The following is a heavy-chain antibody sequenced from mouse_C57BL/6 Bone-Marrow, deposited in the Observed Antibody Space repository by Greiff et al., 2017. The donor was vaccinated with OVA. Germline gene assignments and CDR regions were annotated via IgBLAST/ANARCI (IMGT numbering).Heavy chain of an antibody. CDR2: IYIGNGYT. V-gene: IGHV1-58*01. J-gene: IGHJ3*01. D-gene: IGHD2-3*01. CDR1: GYTFTSYG. Sequence: EVKLLESGAELVRPGSSVKMSCKTSGYTFTSYGINWVKQRPGQGLEWIGYIYIGNGYTEYNEKFKGKATLTSDTSSSTAYMQLSSLTSEDSAIYFCARRGTYDGYTDWFAYWGQGTLVTVSA. CDR3: ARRGTYDGYTDWFAY.